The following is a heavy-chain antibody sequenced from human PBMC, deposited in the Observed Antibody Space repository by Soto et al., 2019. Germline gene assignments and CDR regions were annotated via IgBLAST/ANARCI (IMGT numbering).Heavy chain of an antibody. V-gene: IGHV1-46*01. D-gene: IGHD3-22*01. CDR3: ARDSGDYYDNSNRPYNAFDK. Sequence: APVKVSCKPSGYTFTNYFIQWARQAPGQGLEWMGMIDPRGGRTFYTERFQGRVTLTRDTSTSTVYMELRSLRPEDTAVYYCARDSGDYYDNSNRPYNAFDKVGQGTLVTVSS. CDR1: GYTFTNYF. J-gene: IGHJ3*02. CDR2: IDPRGGRT.